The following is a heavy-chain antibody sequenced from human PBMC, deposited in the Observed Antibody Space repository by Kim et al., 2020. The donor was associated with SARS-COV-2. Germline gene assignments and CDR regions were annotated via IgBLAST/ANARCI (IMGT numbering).Heavy chain of an antibody. D-gene: IGHD3-10*01. V-gene: IGHV3-20*04. CDR2: INWNGGAT. CDR3: ARLPHFSGARSYLWDY. J-gene: IGHJ4*01. Sequence: GGSLRLSCVASGFDFGNFGMSWVRQVPGKGLQWVSHINWNGGATSYADSVRGRFTISRDNAKNSLFLQMNSLRTEDTAVYYCARLPHFSGARSYLWDYWG. CDR1: GFDFGNFG.